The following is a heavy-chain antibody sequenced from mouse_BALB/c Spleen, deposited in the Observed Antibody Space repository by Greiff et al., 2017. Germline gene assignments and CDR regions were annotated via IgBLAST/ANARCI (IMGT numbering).Heavy chain of an antibody. CDR1: GYTFTSYW. CDR3: ARGGAGHWFAY. CDR2: INPSNGRT. Sequence: VQLQQPGAELVKPGASVKLSCKASGYTFTSYWMHWVKQRPGQGLEWIGEINPSNGRTNYNEKFKSKATLTVDKSSSTAYMQLSSLTSEDSAVYYCARGGAGHWFAYWGQGTLVTVSA. J-gene: IGHJ3*01. V-gene: IGHV1S81*02.